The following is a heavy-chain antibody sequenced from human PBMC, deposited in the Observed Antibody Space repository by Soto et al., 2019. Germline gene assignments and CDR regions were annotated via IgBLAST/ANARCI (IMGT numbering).Heavy chain of an antibody. Sequence: ASVKVSCKASGYTFTGYYMHWVRQAPGQGLEWMGWINPNSGGTNYAQKFQGWVTMTRDTSISTAYMELSRLRSDDTAVYYCAREVVVPVDGYYNYYGMDVWGQGTTVTVSS. CDR1: GYTFTGYY. CDR2: INPNSGGT. D-gene: IGHD2-2*01. V-gene: IGHV1-2*04. J-gene: IGHJ6*02. CDR3: AREVVVPVDGYYNYYGMDV.